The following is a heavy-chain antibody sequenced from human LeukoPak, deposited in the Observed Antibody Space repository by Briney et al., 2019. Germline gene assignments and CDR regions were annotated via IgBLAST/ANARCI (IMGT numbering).Heavy chain of an antibody. CDR1: GFTFSNYA. CDR2: ISWNSGSI. Sequence: PGGSLRLSCAASGFTFSNYAMNWVRQAPGKGLEWVSGISWNSGSIGYADSVMGRFTISRDNAKNSLYLQMNSLRAEDTALYYCAKGLYSSSYSWFDPWGQGTLVTVSS. D-gene: IGHD6-6*01. J-gene: IGHJ5*02. V-gene: IGHV3-9*01. CDR3: AKGLYSSSYSWFDP.